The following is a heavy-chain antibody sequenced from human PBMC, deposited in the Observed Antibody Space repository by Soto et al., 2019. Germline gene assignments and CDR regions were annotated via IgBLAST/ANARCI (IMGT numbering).Heavy chain of an antibody. V-gene: IGHV3-48*02. CDR2: ISSSGDAI. J-gene: IGHJ6*02. Sequence: EVQLVESGGDLVQPGGSLRLSCAASGFIFSDYTMTWVRQAPGRGLEFVSHISSSGDAIFYAECVKGRFTVSRDNAKNSMYLQMNSLRDDETAVYFCARDHGGSTWFVGVYYFFGMDVWGQGTAVTVSS. D-gene: IGHD6-13*01. CDR3: ARDHGGSTWFVGVYYFFGMDV. CDR1: GFIFSDYT.